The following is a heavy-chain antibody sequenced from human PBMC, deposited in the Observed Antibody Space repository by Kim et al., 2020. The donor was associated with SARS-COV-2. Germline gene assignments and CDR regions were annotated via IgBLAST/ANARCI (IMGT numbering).Heavy chain of an antibody. CDR3: ARAGITMIVVVSAFDI. J-gene: IGHJ3*02. D-gene: IGHD3-22*01. V-gene: IGHV4-31*02. Sequence: PSLKSRVTISVDTAKNQVSLKLSSVTAADTAVYYCARAGITMIVVVSAFDIWGQGTMVTVSS.